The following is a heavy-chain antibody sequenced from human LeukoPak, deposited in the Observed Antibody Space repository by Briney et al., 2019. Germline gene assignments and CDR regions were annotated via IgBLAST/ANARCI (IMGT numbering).Heavy chain of an antibody. CDR1: GFTFSSYA. CDR2: ISGSGGST. Sequence: GGSLRLSCAASGFTFSSYAMSWVRQAPGKGLEWVSAISGSGGSTYYADSVKGRFTISRDNSKNTLYLQMNSLRAEDTAVYYCAKDVTNIVVVPAAPNFGFDYWGQGTLVTVSS. J-gene: IGHJ4*02. CDR3: AKDVTNIVVVPAAPNFGFDY. D-gene: IGHD2-2*01. V-gene: IGHV3-23*01.